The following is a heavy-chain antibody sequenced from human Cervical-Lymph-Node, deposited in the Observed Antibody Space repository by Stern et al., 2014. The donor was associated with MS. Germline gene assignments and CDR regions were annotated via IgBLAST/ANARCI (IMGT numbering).Heavy chain of an antibody. Sequence: VQLVESGAEVKKPGSSVKVSCKASGGTFSNYAINWVRQAPGQGLEWMGGVIPIFGTANYAQKFQGRVTITADESTSTAYMELSSLRSEDTAVYYCARDSRHYDASYYFDSWGQGTLVTVSS. D-gene: IGHD3-16*01. J-gene: IGHJ4*02. CDR2: VIPIFGTA. V-gene: IGHV1-69*01. CDR1: GGTFSNYA. CDR3: ARDSRHYDASYYFDS.